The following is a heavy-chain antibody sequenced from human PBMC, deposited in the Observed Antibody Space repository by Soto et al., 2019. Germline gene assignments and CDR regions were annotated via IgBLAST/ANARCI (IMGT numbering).Heavy chain of an antibody. D-gene: IGHD3-10*01. CDR3: ARGIGVDV. CDR1: GFTFSSYW. J-gene: IGHJ6*02. V-gene: IGHV3-7*03. CDR2: IKQDGSER. Sequence: EVQLVESGGGLVQPGGSLRLSCAASGFTFSSYWMSWVRQAPGKGLEWVANIKQDGSERYYVDAVKGRFTISSDKAKDSLYLQMNSLRAEDTALYYCARGIGVDVWGQGTTVTVSS.